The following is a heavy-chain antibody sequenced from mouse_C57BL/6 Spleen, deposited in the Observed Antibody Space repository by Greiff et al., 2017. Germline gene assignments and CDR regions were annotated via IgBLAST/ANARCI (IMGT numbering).Heavy chain of an antibody. J-gene: IGHJ2*01. Sequence: VQLLQSGPELVKPGASVTLSCKASGYTFTDYYMYWVKQSHGKSLEWIGDINPNNGGTSYKQKFKGKATLTVDKSSSTAYMELRSLISEDSAVYYCATPSTTGGLFDYWGQGTTLTVSS. D-gene: IGHD1-1*01. CDR2: INPNNGGT. CDR1: GYTFTDYY. CDR3: ATPSTTGGLFDY. V-gene: IGHV1-26*01.